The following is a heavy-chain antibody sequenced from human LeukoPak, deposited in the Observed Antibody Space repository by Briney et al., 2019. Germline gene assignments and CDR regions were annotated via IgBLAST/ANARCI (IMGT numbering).Heavy chain of an antibody. J-gene: IGHJ4*02. CDR3: AKRGGDGVDY. V-gene: IGHV4-30-4*01. CDR2: IYYSGST. Sequence: SETLSLTCPVSRGSITSGDYYWSWIRQPPGKGLEWIGYIYYSGSTYYNPSLKSRVTISVDTSKNQFSLKLSSVTAADTAVYYCAKRGGDGVDYWGQGTLVTVSS. CDR1: RGSITSGDYY. D-gene: IGHD3-16*01.